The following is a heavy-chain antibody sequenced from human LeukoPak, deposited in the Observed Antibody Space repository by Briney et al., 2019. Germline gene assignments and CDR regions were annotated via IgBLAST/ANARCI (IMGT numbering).Heavy chain of an antibody. Sequence: GGSLRLSCAASGFTFSSYGMHWVRQAPGKGLEWVAVISYDGSNKYYADSVKGRFTISRDNARNSLYLQMNSLRAEDTAVYYCARDLTPEGTGDADYWGQGTLVTVSS. CDR3: ARDLTPEGTGDADY. V-gene: IGHV3-30*03. CDR1: GFTFSSYG. CDR2: ISYDGSNK. J-gene: IGHJ4*02. D-gene: IGHD1-1*01.